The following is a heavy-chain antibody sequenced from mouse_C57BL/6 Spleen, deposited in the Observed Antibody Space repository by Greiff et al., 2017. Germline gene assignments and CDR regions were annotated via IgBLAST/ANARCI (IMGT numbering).Heavy chain of an antibody. V-gene: IGHV5-4*03. Sequence: EVKLVESGGGLVKPGGSLKLSCAASGFTFSSYAMSWVRQTPEKRLEWVATISDGGSYTYYPDNVKGRFTISRDNAKNNLYLQMSHLKSEDTAMYYCARGGTTVVATHLDYWGQGTTLTVSS. CDR3: ARGGTTVVATHLDY. CDR1: GFTFSSYA. J-gene: IGHJ2*01. CDR2: ISDGGSYT. D-gene: IGHD1-1*01.